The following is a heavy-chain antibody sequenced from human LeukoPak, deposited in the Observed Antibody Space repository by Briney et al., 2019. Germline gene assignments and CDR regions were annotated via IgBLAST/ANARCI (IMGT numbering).Heavy chain of an antibody. CDR2: ISSSGSTI. CDR3: ASEHYYDSSGYYYESQH. V-gene: IGHV3-48*03. J-gene: IGHJ1*01. D-gene: IGHD3-22*01. Sequence: GGSLRLSCAASGFTFSSYEMNWVGQAPGKGLEWVSYISSSGSTIYYADSVKGRFTISRDNAKNSLYLQMNSLRAEDTAVYYCASEHYYDSSGYYYESQHWGQGTLVTVSS. CDR1: GFTFSSYE.